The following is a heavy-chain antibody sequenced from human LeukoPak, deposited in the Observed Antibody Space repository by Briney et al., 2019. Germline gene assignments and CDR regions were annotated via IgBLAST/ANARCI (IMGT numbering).Heavy chain of an antibody. CDR2: IRYDGSNK. Sequence: GGSLRLSCAASGFTFSSYGMHWVRQAPGKGLEWVAFIRYDGSNKYYADSVKGRFTISRDNSKNTLYLQMNSLRAEDTAVYYCAKDELQYYDFWSGYSNASDIWGQGTMVTASS. J-gene: IGHJ3*02. D-gene: IGHD3-3*01. V-gene: IGHV3-30*02. CDR1: GFTFSSYG. CDR3: AKDELQYYDFWSGYSNASDI.